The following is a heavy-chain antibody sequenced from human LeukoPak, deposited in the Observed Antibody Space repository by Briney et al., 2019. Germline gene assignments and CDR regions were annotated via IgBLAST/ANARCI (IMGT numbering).Heavy chain of an antibody. CDR3: AELGITMIGGV. J-gene: IGHJ6*04. CDR2: ISSSSSSYK. D-gene: IGHD3-10*02. V-gene: IGHV3-21*01. Sequence: GGSLRLSCAVSGFTFSNYWMNWVRQAPGKGLEWVSSISSSSSSYKYYSDSVKGRFTISRDNAKNSLYLQMNSLRAEDTAVYYCAELGITMIGGVWGKGTTVTISS. CDR1: GFTFSNYW.